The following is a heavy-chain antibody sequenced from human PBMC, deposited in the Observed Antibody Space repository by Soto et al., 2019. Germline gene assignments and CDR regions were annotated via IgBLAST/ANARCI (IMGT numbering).Heavy chain of an antibody. V-gene: IGHV3-48*03. Sequence: LSLTCAASGFTFSSYEMNWVRQAPGKGLEWVSYISSSGSTIYYADSVKGRFTISRDNAKNSLYLQMNSLRAEDTAVYYCARDRIREEWLLYYYYYMDVWGKGTTVTVSS. CDR2: ISSSGSTI. D-gene: IGHD3-3*01. J-gene: IGHJ6*03. CDR3: ARDRIREEWLLYYYYYMDV. CDR1: GFTFSSYE.